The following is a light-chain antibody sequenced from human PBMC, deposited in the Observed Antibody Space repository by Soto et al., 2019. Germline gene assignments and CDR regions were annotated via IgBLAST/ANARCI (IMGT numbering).Light chain of an antibody. CDR3: NSFTSSNTLPYV. V-gene: IGLV2-14*01. CDR1: NSDIGSYNY. Sequence: QSVLTQPASVSGSSGQSITISCSGTNSDIGSYNYVSWYLQHPGKAPKLIVLEVSNRPSGISDRFSGSKSGNTAYLTISGLQTEDEAVYYCNSFTSSNTLPYVFGTGTKSPS. CDR2: EVS. J-gene: IGLJ1*01.